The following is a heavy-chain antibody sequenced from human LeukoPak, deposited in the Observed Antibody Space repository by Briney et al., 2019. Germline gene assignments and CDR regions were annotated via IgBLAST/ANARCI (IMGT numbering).Heavy chain of an antibody. CDR2: IKQDGSEK. V-gene: IGHV3-7*01. D-gene: IGHD3-3*01. J-gene: IGHJ5*02. CDR1: GFTFSSYW. Sequence: GGSLRLSCAASGFTFSSYWMNWVRQAPGKGLEWVANIKQDGSEKYYVDSVKGRFTISRDNAKNSLDLQMNSLRVEDTAVYYCAKHYDFWSGYGSNWFDPWGQGTLVTVSS. CDR3: AKHYDFWSGYGSNWFDP.